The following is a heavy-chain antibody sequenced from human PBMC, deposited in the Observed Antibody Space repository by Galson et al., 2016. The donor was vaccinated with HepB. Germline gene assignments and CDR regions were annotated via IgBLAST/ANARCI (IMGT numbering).Heavy chain of an antibody. J-gene: IGHJ6*02. Sequence: SVKVSCKASGYTFTAYYMHWVRQAPGQGLEYTGVINPNSGATRYTQKFQGWVTMTRDTSISTAYMELSSLRSADTAVYYCARVPYSPVGASGMDVWGQGTTVTVSS. CDR3: ARVPYSPVGASGMDV. CDR2: INPNSGAT. D-gene: IGHD2-15*01. CDR1: GYTFTAYY. V-gene: IGHV1-2*04.